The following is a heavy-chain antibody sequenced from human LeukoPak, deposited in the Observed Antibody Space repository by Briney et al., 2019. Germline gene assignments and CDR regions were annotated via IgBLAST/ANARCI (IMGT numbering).Heavy chain of an antibody. Sequence: GGSLRLSCAASGFTFSSYSMNWVRQAPGKGLEWVSYISSGSSTIYYADSVKGRFTTSRDNAKNSLYLQMNSLRAEDTAVYYCARTYDSSGYYSEDGFDYWGQGTLVTVSS. V-gene: IGHV3-48*04. CDR2: ISSGSSTI. J-gene: IGHJ4*02. D-gene: IGHD3-22*01. CDR3: ARTYDSSGYYSEDGFDY. CDR1: GFTFSSYS.